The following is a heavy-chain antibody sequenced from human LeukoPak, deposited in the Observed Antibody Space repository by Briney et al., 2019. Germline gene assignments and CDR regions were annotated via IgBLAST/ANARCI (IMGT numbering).Heavy chain of an antibody. D-gene: IGHD5-12*01. CDR3: AKGRLVATIVLLFDY. V-gene: IGHV3-23*01. CDR1: GFTFSSYA. CDR2: ISGSGGST. J-gene: IGHJ4*02. Sequence: PGGSLRLSCAASGFTFSSYAMSWVRQAPGKGLEWVSAISGSGGSTYYADSVKGRFTISRDNSKNTLYLQMNSLRAEDTAVYYCAKGRLVATIVLLFDYWGQGTLVTVSS.